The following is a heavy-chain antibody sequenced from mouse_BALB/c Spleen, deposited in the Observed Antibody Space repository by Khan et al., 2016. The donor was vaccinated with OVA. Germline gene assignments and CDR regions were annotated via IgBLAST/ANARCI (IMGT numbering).Heavy chain of an antibody. Sequence: EVELVESGGGLVQPGGSLKLSCATSGFTFSDYYMYWVRQTPEKRLEWVAYLSNRGTTTYYPDTVRGRSTISRDNAKNTLYLQISRLASEDTDMYYCAREGDGGGLAYWGQGTLVTVSA. CDR3: AREGDGGGLAY. V-gene: IGHV5-12*02. D-gene: IGHD1-1*02. CDR2: LSNRGTTT. J-gene: IGHJ3*01. CDR1: GFTFSDYY.